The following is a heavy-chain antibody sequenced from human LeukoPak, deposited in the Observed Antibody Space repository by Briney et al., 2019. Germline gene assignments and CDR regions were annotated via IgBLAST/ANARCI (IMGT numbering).Heavy chain of an antibody. CDR1: GFTFSSYS. CDR3: ASGGPYDSSGYYPLFDY. J-gene: IGHJ4*02. Sequence: GGSLRLSCAASGFTFSSYSMNWVRQAPGKGLEWVSSISSSSSYIYYADSVKGRFTISRDNAKNSLYLQMNSLRAEDTAVYYCASGGPYDSSGYYPLFDYWGQGTLVTVSS. CDR2: ISSSSSYI. V-gene: IGHV3-21*01. D-gene: IGHD3-22*01.